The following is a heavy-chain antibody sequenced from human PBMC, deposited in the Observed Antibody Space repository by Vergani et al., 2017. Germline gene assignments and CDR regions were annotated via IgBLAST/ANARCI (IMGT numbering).Heavy chain of an antibody. J-gene: IGHJ6*02. D-gene: IGHD5-18*01. Sequence: QVQLQESGPGLVKPSETLSLTCAVSGYSISSGYYWGWIRQPPGKGLEWIGSIYYSGSTYYNPSLKSRVTISVDTSKNQFSLKLSSVTAADTAVYYCARDLVDTAMVRKYYYYGMDVWGQGTTVTVSS. V-gene: IGHV4-38-2*02. CDR1: GYSISSGYY. CDR3: ARDLVDTAMVRKYYYYGMDV. CDR2: IYYSGST.